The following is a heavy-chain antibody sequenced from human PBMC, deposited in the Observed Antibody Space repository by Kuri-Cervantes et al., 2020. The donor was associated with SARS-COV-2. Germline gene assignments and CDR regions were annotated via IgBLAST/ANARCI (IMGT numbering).Heavy chain of an antibody. J-gene: IGHJ4*02. CDR2: IGTGGDT. V-gene: IGHV3-66*01. D-gene: IGHD2-15*01. CDR3: ARGRGCSGGSCQLRYYFDY. Sequence: GGSLRLACAASGFTFSNAWMSWVRQAPGKGLEWVSAIGTGGDTYYADPVMGRFTISRDNSKNTLYLQMNSLRAEDTAVYYCARGRGCSGGSCQLRYYFDYWGQGTLVTVSS. CDR1: GFTFSNAW.